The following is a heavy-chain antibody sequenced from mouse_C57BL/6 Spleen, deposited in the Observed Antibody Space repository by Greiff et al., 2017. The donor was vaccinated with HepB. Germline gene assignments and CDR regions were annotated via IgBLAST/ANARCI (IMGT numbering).Heavy chain of an antibody. CDR2: IDPSDSET. CDR3: ARDDDGLDY. J-gene: IGHJ2*01. Sequence: QVQLQQPGAELVRPGSSVKLSCKASGYTFTSYWLHWVKQRPIQGLEWIGNIDPSDSETHYNQKFKDKATLTVDKSSSTAFMQLSSLTAEDSAVYYCARDDDGLDYWGQGTTLTVSS. V-gene: IGHV1-52*01. CDR1: GYTFTSYW. D-gene: IGHD1-2*01.